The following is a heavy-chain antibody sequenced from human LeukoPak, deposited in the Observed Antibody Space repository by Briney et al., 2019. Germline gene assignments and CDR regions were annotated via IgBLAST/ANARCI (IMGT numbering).Heavy chain of an antibody. D-gene: IGHD5-12*01. CDR2: IIPIFGTA. CDR1: GGTFSSYA. CDR3: ARGHNSGYDTRAASFDY. J-gene: IGHJ4*02. Sequence: GSSVKVSCKASGGTFSSYAISWVRQAPGQGLEWMGGIIPIFGTANYAQKFQGRVTITADESTSTAYMELSSLRSEDTAVYYCARGHNSGYDTRAASFDYWGQGTLVTVSS. V-gene: IGHV1-69*01.